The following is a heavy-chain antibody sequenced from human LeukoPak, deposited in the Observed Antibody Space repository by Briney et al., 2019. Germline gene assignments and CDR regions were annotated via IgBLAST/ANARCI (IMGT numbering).Heavy chain of an antibody. D-gene: IGHD3-10*01. Sequence: ASVKVSCKASGYTFSDNYIHWVRQAPGQGLEWMGWISAYNGNTNYAQKLQGRVTMTTDTSTSTAYMELRSLRSDDTAVYYCARYDGGLLWFWEGGQGTLVTVSS. CDR1: GYTFSDNY. J-gene: IGHJ4*02. CDR2: ISAYNGNT. V-gene: IGHV1-18*04. CDR3: ARYDGGLLWFWE.